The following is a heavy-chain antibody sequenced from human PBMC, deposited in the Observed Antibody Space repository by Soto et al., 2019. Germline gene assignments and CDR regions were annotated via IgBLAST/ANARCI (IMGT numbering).Heavy chain of an antibody. CDR3: ARVYSSGRGGMDV. Sequence: QVQLVQSGAEVKKPGASVKVSCKASGDTFRIYTISWLRQAAGQWLEWMGRIIPILGIANYAQQFQGRVTSTADKSTSTDYMELCTLRSEDTAVYYCARVYSSGRGGMDVWGQGTTVTVSS. V-gene: IGHV1-69*02. CDR2: IIPILGIA. D-gene: IGHD6-19*01. J-gene: IGHJ6*02. CDR1: GDTFRIYT.